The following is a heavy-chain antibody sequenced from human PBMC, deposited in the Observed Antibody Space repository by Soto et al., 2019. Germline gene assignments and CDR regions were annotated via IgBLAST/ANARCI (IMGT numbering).Heavy chain of an antibody. J-gene: IGHJ4*02. Sequence: SETLSPTGTVSGDTISSGGYYWSWIRQRPGKGLDWIGYIYYSGSSDFNPSLKSRAQISLDTSKKQFSLELSSVTTADTAVYFCARIVAYCGGDCYTWGRGTLVTVSS. D-gene: IGHD2-21*02. CDR1: GDTISSGGYY. CDR3: ARIVAYCGGDCYT. CDR2: IYYSGSS. V-gene: IGHV4-31*03.